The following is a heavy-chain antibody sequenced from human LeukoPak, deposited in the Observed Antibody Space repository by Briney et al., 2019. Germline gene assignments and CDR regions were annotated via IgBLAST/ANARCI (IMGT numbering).Heavy chain of an antibody. CDR2: ISAYNGDT. V-gene: IGHV1-18*01. J-gene: IGHJ6*02. CDR1: GYTFTSYD. D-gene: IGHD6-13*01. Sequence: GASVKVSCKASGYTFTSYDISWVRQAPGQGLEWMGWISAYNGDTNYAQKLQGRVTMTTDTSTSTAYMELRSLRSDDTAVYYCARGDSSWYVISHSYGMDVWGQGTTVTVSS. CDR3: ARGDSSWYVISHSYGMDV.